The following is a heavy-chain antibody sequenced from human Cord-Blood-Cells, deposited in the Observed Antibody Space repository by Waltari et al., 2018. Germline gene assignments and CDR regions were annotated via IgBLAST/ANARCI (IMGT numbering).Heavy chain of an antibody. J-gene: IGHJ2*01. V-gene: IGHV3-7*01. D-gene: IGHD6-13*01. CDR2: IKQDGSEK. Sequence: EVQLVESGGGLVQPGGSLRLSCAASGFTFSSYWMSWVRQAPGKGLEWVANIKQDGSEKYYVDSVKGRFTISRDNAKNSLYLQMNSLRAEDTAVYYCARDRSSWDWYFDLWGRGTLVTVSS. CDR3: ARDRSSWDWYFDL. CDR1: GFTFSSYW.